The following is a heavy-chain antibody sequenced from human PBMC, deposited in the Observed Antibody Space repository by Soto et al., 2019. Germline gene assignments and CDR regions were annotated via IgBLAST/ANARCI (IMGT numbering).Heavy chain of an antibody. CDR1: GGSISSYY. J-gene: IGHJ5*02. Sequence: SETLSLTCTVSGGSISSYYWSWIRQPPGKGLEWIGYIYYSGSTNYNPSLKSRVTISVDTSKNQFSLKLSSVTAADTAVYYCARDRLWFGEFRWFDPWGQGTLVTVSS. CDR2: IYYSGST. D-gene: IGHD3-10*01. V-gene: IGHV4-59*01. CDR3: ARDRLWFGEFRWFDP.